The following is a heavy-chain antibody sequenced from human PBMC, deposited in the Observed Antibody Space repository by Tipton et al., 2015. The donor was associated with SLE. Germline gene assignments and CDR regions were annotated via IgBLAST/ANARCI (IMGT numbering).Heavy chain of an antibody. J-gene: IGHJ4*02. CDR1: GFPFSDSW. CDR3: ARGKFSFDY. V-gene: IGHV3-7*01. CDR2: IRGDGSEK. Sequence: SLRLSCAASGFPFSDSWMNWVRQAPGKGLEWVASIRGDGSEKHYVDSVKDRLTISRDNAKNSLYLQMKSLRAEDTAVYYCARGKFSFDYWSQGAQVTVSS.